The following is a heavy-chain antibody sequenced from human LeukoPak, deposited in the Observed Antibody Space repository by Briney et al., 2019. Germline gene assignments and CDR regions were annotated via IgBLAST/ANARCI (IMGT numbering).Heavy chain of an antibody. V-gene: IGHV3-11*04. CDR3: AKEITMLRGVIGPANY. D-gene: IGHD3-10*01. CDR2: ISRSSKTI. J-gene: IGHJ4*02. CDR1: GFTFSDYY. Sequence: PGGSLRLSCAASGFTFSDYYMSWIRQAPGKGLEWVAYISRSSKTIYYADSVKGRFTISRDNSKNTLYLQMNSLRTEDTAVYYCAKEITMLRGVIGPANYWGQGTLVSVSS.